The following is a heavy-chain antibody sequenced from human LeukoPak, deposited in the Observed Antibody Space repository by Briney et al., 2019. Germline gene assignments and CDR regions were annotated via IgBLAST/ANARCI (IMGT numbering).Heavy chain of an antibody. CDR3: ARQHIVVVPAAIGNDAFDI. CDR1: GYTFTGYY. D-gene: IGHD2-2*01. J-gene: IGHJ3*02. CDR2: INSNSGGT. Sequence: ASVKVSCKASGYTFTGYYMHWVRQAPGQGLEWMGWINSNSGGTNYAQKFQGRVTMTRDTSISTAYMELSRLRSDDTAVYYCARQHIVVVPAAIGNDAFDIWGQGTMVTVSS. V-gene: IGHV1-2*02.